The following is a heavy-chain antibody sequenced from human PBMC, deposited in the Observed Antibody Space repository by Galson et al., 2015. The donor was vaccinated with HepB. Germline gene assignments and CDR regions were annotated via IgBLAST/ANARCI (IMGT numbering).Heavy chain of an antibody. CDR2: ISGSGGST. J-gene: IGHJ4*02. CDR3: AKDPDFWSGTGYFDY. V-gene: IGHV3-23*01. Sequence: SLRLSCAASGFTFSSYAMSWVRQAPGKGLEWVSAISGSGGSTYYADSVKGRFTISRDNSKNTLYLQMNSLRAEDTAVYYCAKDPDFWSGTGYFDYWGQGTLVTVSS. CDR1: GFTFSSYA. D-gene: IGHD3-3*01.